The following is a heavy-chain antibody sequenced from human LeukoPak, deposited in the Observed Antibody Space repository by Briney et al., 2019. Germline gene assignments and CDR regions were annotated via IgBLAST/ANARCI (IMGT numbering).Heavy chain of an antibody. CDR3: ARERWLHREDY. J-gene: IGHJ4*02. D-gene: IGHD5-24*01. Sequence: SETLSLTCTVSGGSISSGSYYWSWIRQPAGKGLEWIGRIYTSGSTNYNPSLKSRVTISVDTSKNQFSLKLSSVTAADTAVYYCARERWLHREDYWGQGTLVTVSS. CDR2: IYTSGST. CDR1: GGSISSGSYY. V-gene: IGHV4-61*02.